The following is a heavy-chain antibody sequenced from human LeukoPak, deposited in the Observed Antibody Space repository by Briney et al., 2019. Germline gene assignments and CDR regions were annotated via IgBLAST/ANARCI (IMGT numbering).Heavy chain of an antibody. CDR2: IYWDDDK. CDR3: AHRPNDYGDYEWFDY. J-gene: IGHJ4*02. CDR1: GFLRSTSGGG. D-gene: IGHD4-17*01. Sequence: SGPTLVKPTQTLTPTCTFSGFLRSTSGGGVGWIRQPAGKALEWHTLIYWDDDKRYSPSLKSRLTITKDTSKNQVVLTMTNMDPVDTATYYYAHRPNDYGDYEWFDYWGQGTLVTVSS. V-gene: IGHV2-5*02.